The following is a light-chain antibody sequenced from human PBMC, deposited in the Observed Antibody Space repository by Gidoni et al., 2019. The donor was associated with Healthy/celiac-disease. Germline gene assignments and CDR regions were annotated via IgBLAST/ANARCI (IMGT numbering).Light chain of an antibody. V-gene: IGLV2-14*01. CDR1: SSDVGGYNY. CDR2: EVS. CDR3: SSYTSSSTVV. Sequence: QSALTQPASVSGSPGQSITISCTETSSDVGGYNYVSWYQQHPGKAPKLMIYEVSNRPSGVSNRVSGSKSGNTASLTISGLQAEDEADYYCSSYTSSSTVVFGGGTKLTVL. J-gene: IGLJ2*01.